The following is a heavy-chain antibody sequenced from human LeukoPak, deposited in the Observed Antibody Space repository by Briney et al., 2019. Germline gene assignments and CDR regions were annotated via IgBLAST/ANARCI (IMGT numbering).Heavy chain of an antibody. Sequence: PGGSLRLSCAASGFTFSDYWIHWVRQAPGKGLVWVSRIHSTGAYIDYADSVKGRFTISRDNAKNTLYLQMNSLRAEDTAVYFCVRSPDWAFFDHWGQGALVTVSS. CDR2: IHSTGAYI. CDR3: VRSPDWAFFDH. V-gene: IGHV3-74*01. J-gene: IGHJ4*02. D-gene: IGHD3/OR15-3a*01. CDR1: GFTFSDYW.